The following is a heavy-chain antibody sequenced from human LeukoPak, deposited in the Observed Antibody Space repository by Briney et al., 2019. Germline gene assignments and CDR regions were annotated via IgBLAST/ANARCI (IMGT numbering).Heavy chain of an antibody. V-gene: IGHV3-30*19. CDR3: ARVSGYDEGAFDY. CDR1: GFTFSSYG. CDR2: ISYDGSNK. Sequence: QPGGSLRLSCAASGFTFSSYGMHWVRQAPGKGLEWVAVISYDGSNKYYADSVKGRFTISRDNSKNTLYLQMNSLRAEDTAVYYCARVSGYDEGAFDYWGQGTLVTVSS. D-gene: IGHD5-12*01. J-gene: IGHJ4*02.